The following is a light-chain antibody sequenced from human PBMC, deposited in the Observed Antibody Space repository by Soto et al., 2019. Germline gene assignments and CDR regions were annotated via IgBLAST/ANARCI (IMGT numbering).Light chain of an antibody. CDR2: DAS. J-gene: IGKJ5*01. CDR3: QQRSNWPPIT. V-gene: IGKV3-11*01. CDR1: QSVSSY. Sequence: EIVFTQSPGTLSLSPGERATLSCSASQSVSSYLAWYQQRPGQAPRLLIYDASNRATGIPARFSGSGSGTDFTLTISSLEAEDFAIYYCQQRSNWPPITFGQGTRLE.